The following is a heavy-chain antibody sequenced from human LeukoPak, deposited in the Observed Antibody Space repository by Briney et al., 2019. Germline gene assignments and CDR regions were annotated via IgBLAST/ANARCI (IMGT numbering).Heavy chain of an antibody. CDR2: INHSGST. D-gene: IGHD2-2*01. V-gene: IGHV4-34*01. J-gene: IGHJ4*02. Sequence: SETLSLTCAVYGGSFSSYYWSWIRQPPGKGLEWIGEINHSGSTNYNPSLKSRATISVDTSKNQFSLKLSSVTAADTAVYYCARGSDSSPLTYFDYWGQGTLVTVSS. CDR3: ARGSDSSPLTYFDY. CDR1: GGSFSSYY.